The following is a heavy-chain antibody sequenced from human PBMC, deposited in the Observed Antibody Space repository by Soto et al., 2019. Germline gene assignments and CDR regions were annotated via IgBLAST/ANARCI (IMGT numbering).Heavy chain of an antibody. CDR2: IIPIFGTA. Sequence: QVQLVQSGAAVKKPGSSVKVSCKASGGTFSSYAISWVRQAPGQGLEWMGGIIPIFGTANYAQKFQGRVTITADESTSTAYMELSSLRSEDTAVYYCARKDYCISTSCYSGYYYGMDVWGQGTTVTVSS. J-gene: IGHJ6*02. V-gene: IGHV1-69*12. CDR3: ARKDYCISTSCYSGYYYGMDV. CDR1: GGTFSSYA. D-gene: IGHD2-2*01.